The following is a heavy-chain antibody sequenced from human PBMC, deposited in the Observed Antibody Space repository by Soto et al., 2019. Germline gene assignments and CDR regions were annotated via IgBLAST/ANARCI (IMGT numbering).Heavy chain of an antibody. CDR1: GGFINSGDNY. V-gene: IGHV4-30-4*01. CDR2: IYYSGII. Sequence: QVQLQESGPGVVNPSQTLSLTSTVSGGFINSGDNYWSWIRQPPGKGLEGIAYIYYSGIIYYNPSLKSRVTMSRDTSKNQFSLKLDSVTAADTAVYYCAREVGEVDYSSSSDAFDIWGQGTMVTVSS. D-gene: IGHD6-6*01. CDR3: AREVGEVDYSSSSDAFDI. J-gene: IGHJ3*02.